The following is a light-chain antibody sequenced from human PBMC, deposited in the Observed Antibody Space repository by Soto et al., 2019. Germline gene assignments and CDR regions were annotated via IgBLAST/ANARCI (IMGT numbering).Light chain of an antibody. J-gene: IGLJ2*01. CDR3: QTWGTNVV. CDR2: LNSDGSH. Sequence: QLVLTQSPSASASLGASVKFTCTLSSGHSSYAIAWHQQQPEKGPRYLMKLNSDGSHSKGDGIPDRFSGSSSGAERYLTISSLQSEDEADYYCQTWGTNVVFGGGTKLTVL. V-gene: IGLV4-69*01. CDR1: SGHSSYA.